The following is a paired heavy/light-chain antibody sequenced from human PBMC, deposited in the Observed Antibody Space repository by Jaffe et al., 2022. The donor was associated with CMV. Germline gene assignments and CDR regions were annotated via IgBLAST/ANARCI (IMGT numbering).Light chain of an antibody. J-gene: IGKJ1*01. V-gene: IGKV3-20*01. CDR2: GAS. Sequence: EIVLTQSPGTLSLSPGERATLSCWASQSVSSSYLAWYQQKPGQAPRLLIYGASSRATGIPDRFSGSGSVTEFTLTISRLEPEDFAVYYCQQYGNSPPWTFGQGTKVEIK. CDR3: QQYGNSPPWT. CDR1: QSVSSSY.
Heavy chain of an antibody. V-gene: IGHV3-23*01. J-gene: IGHJ2*01. Sequence: EVQLLESGGGLVQPGGSLRLSCAASGFTFNHYAMGWVRQAPGKGLEWVSIISGGGGSTYYGDSVKGRFTISRDNSKNTLYLEMNSLRAEDTALYYCARDLGGQLLYTGGSGYFDLWGRGTLVTVSS. CDR2: ISGGGGST. D-gene: IGHD2-2*02. CDR1: GFTFNHYA. CDR3: ARDLGGQLLYTGGSGYFDL.